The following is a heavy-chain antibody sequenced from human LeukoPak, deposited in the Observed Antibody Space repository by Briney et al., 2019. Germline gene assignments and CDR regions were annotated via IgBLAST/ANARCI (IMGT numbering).Heavy chain of an antibody. D-gene: IGHD3-22*01. CDR1: GGSISSSSYY. CDR3: ARGTYYDSSGPHGNAFDI. CDR2: IYYSGST. Sequence: PSETLSLTCTVSGGSISSSSYYWGWIRQPPGKGLEWIGSIYYSGSTYHNPSLKSRVTISVDTSKNQFSLKLSSVTAADTAVYYCARGTYYDSSGPHGNAFDIWGQGTMVTVSS. J-gene: IGHJ3*02. V-gene: IGHV4-39*07.